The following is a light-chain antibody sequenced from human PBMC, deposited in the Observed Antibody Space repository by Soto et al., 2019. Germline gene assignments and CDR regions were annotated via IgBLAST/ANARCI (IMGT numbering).Light chain of an antibody. CDR1: SSDVGAYNY. CDR3: SSHRGGDSHV. CDR2: GVT. J-gene: IGLJ1*01. V-gene: IGLV2-14*01. Sequence: QSALTQPASVSGSHGQSITISCTGTSSDVGAYNYVSWYQQYPGKAPKLMIYGVTNRPSGVSNRFSGSKTGNTASLTISGLQAEDEADYYCSSHRGGDSHVFGTGTQLTVL.